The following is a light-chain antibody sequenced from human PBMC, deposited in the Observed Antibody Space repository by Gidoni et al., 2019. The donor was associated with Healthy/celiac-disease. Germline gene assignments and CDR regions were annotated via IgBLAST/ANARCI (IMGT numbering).Light chain of an antibody. CDR2: GNS. CDR1: SSNIGAGYD. V-gene: IGLV1-40*01. J-gene: IGLJ2*01. CDR3: QSYDSSLSGVV. Sequence: QSLLTKPPSVSGAPGQGVTISCTGSSSNIGAGYDVHWYQQLPGTAPKLLIYGNSNRPSGVPDRFSGSKSGTSASLAITGLQAEDEADYYCQSYDSSLSGVVFGGGTKLTVL.